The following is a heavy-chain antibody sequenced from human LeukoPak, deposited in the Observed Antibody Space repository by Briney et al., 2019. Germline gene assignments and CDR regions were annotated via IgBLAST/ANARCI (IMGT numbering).Heavy chain of an antibody. J-gene: IGHJ6*04. CDR3: AGGHYDILTGYTPGGMDV. CDR2: INPSGGST. V-gene: IGHV1-46*01. D-gene: IGHD3-9*01. Sequence: ASVKVSCKASGYTCTSYYMHWVRQSPGQGLEWMGIINPSGGSTSYAQKFQGRVTMTRDTSTSTVYMELSSLRSEDTAVYYCAGGHYDILTGYTPGGMDVWGKGTTVTVSS. CDR1: GYTCTSYY.